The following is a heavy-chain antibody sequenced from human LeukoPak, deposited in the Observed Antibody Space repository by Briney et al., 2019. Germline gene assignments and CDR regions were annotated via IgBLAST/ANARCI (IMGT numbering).Heavy chain of an antibody. CDR1: GGSFSGYY. J-gene: IGHJ1*01. D-gene: IGHD3-22*01. Sequence: SETLSLTCAVYGGSFSGYYWSWIRQPPGKRLEWIGEINHSGSTNYNPSLKSRVTISVDTSKNQFSLKLSSVTAADTAVYYCARARNYYDSSGYPGYFQHWGQGTLVTVSS. CDR2: INHSGST. V-gene: IGHV4-34*01. CDR3: ARARNYYDSSGYPGYFQH.